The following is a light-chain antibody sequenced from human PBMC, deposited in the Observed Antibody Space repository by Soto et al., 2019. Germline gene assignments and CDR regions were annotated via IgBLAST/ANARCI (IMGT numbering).Light chain of an antibody. CDR2: GAS. CDR3: QQYNTWPRT. V-gene: IGKV3-15*01. J-gene: IGKJ1*01. CDR1: QPISRN. Sequence: EIVMTQSPDNLSVSLGQGATLSCRASQPISRNLAWYQQKPGQAPRLLIYGASTRATDIPGRFSGGGSGTEFTLTISSPQSEDFAIYFCQQYNTWPRTFGQGTKVEVK.